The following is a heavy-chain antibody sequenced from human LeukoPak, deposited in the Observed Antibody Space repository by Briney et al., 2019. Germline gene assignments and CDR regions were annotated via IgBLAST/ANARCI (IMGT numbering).Heavy chain of an antibody. J-gene: IGHJ3*02. CDR1: GGTFSSYA. Sequence: ASVKVSRKASGGTFSSYAISWVRQAPGQGLEWMGGIIPIFGTANYAQKFQGRVTITADESTSTAYMELSSLRSEDTAVYYCASSTRQYYDSSGYAFDIWGQGTMVTVSS. D-gene: IGHD3-22*01. CDR2: IIPIFGTA. CDR3: ASSTRQYYDSSGYAFDI. V-gene: IGHV1-69*13.